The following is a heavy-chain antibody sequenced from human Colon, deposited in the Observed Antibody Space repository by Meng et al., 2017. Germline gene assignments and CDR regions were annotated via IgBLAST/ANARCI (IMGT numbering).Heavy chain of an antibody. J-gene: IGHJ4*02. V-gene: IGHV1-3*01. D-gene: IGHD4-23*01. Sequence: HVQVVQSGAEVKEPGASVKVSCKPSGYPFSHYALHWVRQAPGQRLEWMGWINPGNGDTKSSHKFQGRLTITRDTSASTAYMELSSLRSEDTAVYYCAKDQDFGGTPDSWGQGTLVTVSS. CDR3: AKDQDFGGTPDS. CDR1: GYPFSHYA. CDR2: INPGNGDT.